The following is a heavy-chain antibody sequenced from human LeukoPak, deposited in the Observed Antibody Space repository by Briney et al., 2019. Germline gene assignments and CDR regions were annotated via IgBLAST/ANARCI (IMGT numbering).Heavy chain of an antibody. Sequence: PGGSLRLSCAASGFTFSSYSMNWVRQAPGKGLEWVSYISSSSSTIYYADSVKGRFTISRDNAKNSLYLQMNSLRAEDTAVYYCAREGALRYYMDVWGKGTTVTISS. V-gene: IGHV3-48*04. CDR3: AREGALRYYMDV. J-gene: IGHJ6*03. CDR1: GFTFSSYS. CDR2: ISSSSSTI. D-gene: IGHD4-17*01.